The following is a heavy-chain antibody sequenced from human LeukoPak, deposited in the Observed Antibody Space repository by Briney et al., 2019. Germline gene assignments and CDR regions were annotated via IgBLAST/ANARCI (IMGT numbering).Heavy chain of an antibody. CDR3: AKDLCGGDCYSGDY. CDR1: GFTFSSYA. V-gene: IGHV3-23*01. Sequence: GGSLRFSCAASGFTFSSYAMSWVRQAPGKGLEWVSAISGSGGSTYYADSVKGRFTISRDNSKNTLYLQMNSLRAEDTAVYYCAKDLCGGDCYSGDYWGQGTLVTVSS. D-gene: IGHD2-21*02. CDR2: ISGSGGST. J-gene: IGHJ4*02.